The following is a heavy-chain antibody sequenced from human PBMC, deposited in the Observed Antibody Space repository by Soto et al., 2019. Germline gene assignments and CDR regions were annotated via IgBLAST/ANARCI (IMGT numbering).Heavy chain of an antibody. D-gene: IGHD1-26*01. CDR1: GGSISSGDYY. V-gene: IGHV4-31*03. J-gene: IGHJ4*02. CDR2: IYYSGST. CDR3: ARVISYGYFDY. Sequence: LSLTCTVSGGSISSGDYYWTWIRQHPGKGLEWIGYIYYSGSTYYNPSLKSRVTISVDTSKNQFSLKLSSVTAADTAVYYCARVISYGYFDYWGQGTLVTVSS.